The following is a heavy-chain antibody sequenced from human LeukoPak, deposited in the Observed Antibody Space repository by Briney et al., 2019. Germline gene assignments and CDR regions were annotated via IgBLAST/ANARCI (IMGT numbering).Heavy chain of an antibody. J-gene: IGHJ3*02. CDR3: ANCKAGQWLTREADAFDI. CDR1: GFTFSSYW. D-gene: IGHD6-19*01. Sequence: GGSLRLSCAASGFTFSSYWMHWVRHAPGKGLVWVSRINSDGSSTSYADSVKGRFTIYRDNSKNTLYLQMNSLRAEDTAVYCYANCKAGQWLTREADAFDIWGQGTMVTVSS. CDR2: INSDGSST. V-gene: IGHV3-74*01.